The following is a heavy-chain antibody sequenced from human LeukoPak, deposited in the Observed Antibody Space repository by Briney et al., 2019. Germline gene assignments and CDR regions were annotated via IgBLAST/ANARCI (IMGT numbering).Heavy chain of an antibody. J-gene: IGHJ4*02. CDR2: IYTSGST. D-gene: IGHD3-16*01. CDR1: GGSISSTSYY. V-gene: IGHV4-61*02. CDR3: ANYGVVLATYGSPSPFVH. Sequence: PSETLSLTCNVSGGSISSTSYYWSWIRQPAGKGLEWIGRIYTSGSTNYNPSLKSRVTISVDTSKNQFSLKLTSVTAADTAVYYCANYGVVLATYGSPSPFVHWGQGTLVTVSS.